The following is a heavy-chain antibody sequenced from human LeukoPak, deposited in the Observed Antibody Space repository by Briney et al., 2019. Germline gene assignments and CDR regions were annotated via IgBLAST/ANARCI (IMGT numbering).Heavy chain of an antibody. Sequence: ASVKVSCKASGYTFTGYYMYWVRQAPGQGLEWMGRINPNSGDTFYAQKFRGRVTMTRDTSISTAYMELSRLRSDDTAVYYCARVMKATVRTSNFDYWGQGTLVTVSS. V-gene: IGHV1-2*06. CDR3: ARVMKATVRTSNFDY. CDR2: INPNSGDT. J-gene: IGHJ4*02. CDR1: GYTFTGYY. D-gene: IGHD4-17*01.